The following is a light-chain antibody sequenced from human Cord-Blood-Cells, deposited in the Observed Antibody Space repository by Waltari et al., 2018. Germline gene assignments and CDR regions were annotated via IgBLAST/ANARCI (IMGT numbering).Light chain of an antibody. CDR3: QQRSNWLT. Sequence: EIVLTQSQATLSLSPGEGATLSCRASQSVSSYLAWYQQKPGQAPRLLIYDASNRATGIPARFSGSGSGTDFTLTISSLEPEDFAVYYCQQRSNWLTFGGGTKVEIK. V-gene: IGKV3-11*01. CDR1: QSVSSY. J-gene: IGKJ4*01. CDR2: DAS.